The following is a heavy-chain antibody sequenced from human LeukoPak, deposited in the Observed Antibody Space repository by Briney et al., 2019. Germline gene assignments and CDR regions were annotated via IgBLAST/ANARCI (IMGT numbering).Heavy chain of an antibody. CDR2: VSGSGAIA. D-gene: IGHD3-3*01. V-gene: IGHV3-23*01. Sequence: GGSLRLSCAASGFTFSNYAMTWVRQAPGKGLEWVSAVSGSGAIAYYTDSVKGRFTISRDNAKNSLYLQMNSLRAEDTAVYYCARGSDFWSGYYHFDYWGQGTLVTVSS. CDR3: ARGSDFWSGYYHFDY. CDR1: GFTFSNYA. J-gene: IGHJ4*02.